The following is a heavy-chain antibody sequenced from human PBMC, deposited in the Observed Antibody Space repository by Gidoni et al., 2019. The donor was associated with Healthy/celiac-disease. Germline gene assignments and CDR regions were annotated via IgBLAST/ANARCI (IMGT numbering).Heavy chain of an antibody. V-gene: IGHV1-24*01. CDR2: FDPEDGET. CDR1: GYTLTELS. J-gene: IGHJ3*02. D-gene: IGHD6-25*01. Sequence: QVQLVQSGAEVKKPGASVKVSCKVSGYTLTELSMHWVRQAPGKGLEWMGGFDPEDGETSYAQKFQGRVTMTEETSTDTAYMELSSLRSEDTAVYYCATGQPAADAFDIWGQGTMVTVSS. CDR3: ATGQPAADAFDI.